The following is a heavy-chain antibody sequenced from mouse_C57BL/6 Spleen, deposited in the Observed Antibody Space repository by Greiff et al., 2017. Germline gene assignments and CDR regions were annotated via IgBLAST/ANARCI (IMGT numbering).Heavy chain of an antibody. D-gene: IGHD1-1*02. J-gene: IGHJ1*03. CDR2: INPSNGGT. Sequence: QVQLQQPGPELVKPGASVKLSCKASGYTFTSYWMHWVKQRPGQGLEWIGNINPSNGGTNYNEKFKSKATLTVDKSASTAYMQLSSLTSEDSAVYYGARGGYYGQHEGYFDVWGTGTTVTVSS. CDR1: GYTFTSYW. V-gene: IGHV1-53*01. CDR3: ARGGYYGQHEGYFDV.